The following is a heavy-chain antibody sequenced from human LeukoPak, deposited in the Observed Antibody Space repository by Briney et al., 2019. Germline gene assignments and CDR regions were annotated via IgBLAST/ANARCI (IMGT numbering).Heavy chain of an antibody. D-gene: IGHD4-11*01. J-gene: IGHJ5*02. CDR2: ISSGSKYI. CDR3: ARVRAGLQAFDT. CDR1: GFKFNPHN. Sequence: GESLLLSCAASGFKFNPHNLNWVRQAPGKGLEWVSSISSGSKYILYADSVKGRFTVSRDNAKSSVYLQMNSLRAEDTAVYYCARVRAGLQAFDTWGQGTLVTVSS. V-gene: IGHV3-21*06.